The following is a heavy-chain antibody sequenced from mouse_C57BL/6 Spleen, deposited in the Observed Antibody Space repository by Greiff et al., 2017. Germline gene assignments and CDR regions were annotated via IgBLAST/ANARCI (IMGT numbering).Heavy chain of an antibody. Sequence: QVQLQQSGAELVRPGTSVKMSCKASGYTFTNYWIGWAKQRPGHGLEWIGDIYPGGGYTNYNEKFKGKATLTADKSSSTSYMQFSSLTSEDSAIYYCATYYYGSSPNFHYAMDYWGQGTSVTVAS. D-gene: IGHD1-1*01. J-gene: IGHJ4*01. CDR2: IYPGGGYT. CDR1: GYTFTNYW. V-gene: IGHV1-63*01. CDR3: ATYYYGSSPNFHYAMDY.